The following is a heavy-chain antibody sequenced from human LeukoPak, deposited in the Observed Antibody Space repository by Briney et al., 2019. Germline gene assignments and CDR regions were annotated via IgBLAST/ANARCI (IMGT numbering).Heavy chain of an antibody. CDR2: IYSGGST. J-gene: IGHJ4*02. CDR1: GFTVSSNY. V-gene: IGHV3-66*04. D-gene: IGHD5-12*01. CDR3: ARQGVGYDEPIDY. Sequence: GGSLRLSCAASGFTVSSNYMSWVRQAPGKGLEWVSVIYSGGSTYYADSVKGRFTISRDNSKNTLYLQMDSLRAEDTAVYYCARQGVGYDEPIDYWGQGTLVTVSS.